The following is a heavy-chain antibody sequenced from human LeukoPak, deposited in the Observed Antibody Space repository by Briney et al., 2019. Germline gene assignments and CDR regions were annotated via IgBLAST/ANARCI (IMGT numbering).Heavy chain of an antibody. J-gene: IGHJ5*02. CDR2: INHSGST. D-gene: IGHD6-19*01. V-gene: IGHV4-34*01. CDR3: ARDVRAVAGTNWFDP. Sequence: PSETLSLTCAVYGGSFSGYYWSWIRLPPGKGLEWIGEINHSGSTNYNPSLKSRVTISVDTSKNQFSLKLSSVTAADTAVYYCARDVRAVAGTNWFDPWGQGTLVTVSS. CDR1: GGSFSGYY.